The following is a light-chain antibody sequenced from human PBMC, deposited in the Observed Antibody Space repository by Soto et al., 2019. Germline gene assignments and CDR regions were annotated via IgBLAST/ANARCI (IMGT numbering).Light chain of an antibody. J-gene: IGLJ1*01. V-gene: IGLV2-14*01. CDR1: RRDVGGYNH. CDR2: EVS. CDR3: TSYTSISTYV. Sequence: QSALTKHASGPGFLGQWITISWAGTRRDVGGYNHVSWYQQHADKAPKLLIHEVSNRPSGVSNRFSGSKSGNTASLTISGLQAEDEADYYCTSYTSISTYVFGTGTKVTVL.